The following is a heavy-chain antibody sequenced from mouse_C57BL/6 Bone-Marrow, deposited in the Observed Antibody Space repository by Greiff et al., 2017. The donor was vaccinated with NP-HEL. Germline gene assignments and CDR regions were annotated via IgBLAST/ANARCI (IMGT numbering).Heavy chain of an antibody. CDR1: GYTFTGNW. Sequence: VKVVESGAELMKPGASVKLSCKATGYTFTGNWIEWVKQRPGHGLEWIGEILPGSGNTYYNERFKGKATFTADTSSNTAYMQLSSLTTEDSAIYDCARDYYGSSYFDYAGQGTTLTVSA. D-gene: IGHD1-1*01. V-gene: IGHV1-9*01. CDR3: ARDYYGSSYFDY. J-gene: IGHJ2*01. CDR2: ILPGSGNT.